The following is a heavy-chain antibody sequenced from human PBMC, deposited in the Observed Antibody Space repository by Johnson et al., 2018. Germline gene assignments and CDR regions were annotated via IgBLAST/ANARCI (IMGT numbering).Heavy chain of an antibody. CDR2: LSYDGRNQ. J-gene: IGHJ4*02. D-gene: IGHD2-21*02. CDR1: GFTFSNYG. V-gene: IGHV3-30*03. CDR3: ARDFRGVMLTASRLDY. Sequence: VRLVETGGGVVQPGNSLRLSCAASGFTFSNYGLDWVRQAPGKGLAWVTGLSYDGRNQYYIDSVRGRFTISRDNSKNTLYLQMNNLRPEDTALYYCARDFRGVMLTASRLDYWGQGTLVTVSS.